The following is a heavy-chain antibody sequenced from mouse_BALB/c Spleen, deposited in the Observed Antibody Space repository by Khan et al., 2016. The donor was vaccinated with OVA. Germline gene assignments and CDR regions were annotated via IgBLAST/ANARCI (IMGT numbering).Heavy chain of an antibody. CDR3: AKAFYAHYYAMDY. D-gene: IGHD2-10*01. J-gene: IGHJ4*01. V-gene: IGHV2-6-5*01. CDR1: GFSLTDYG. Sequence: QVQLKEPGPGLVAPSQSLSITCTVSGFSLTDYGVSWIRQPPGKGLEWLGVIWGDGSTYYNSALKSRLSISKDNSKSQVFLKMSSLQTDDTAMFYCAKAFYAHYYAMDYWGQGTSVTVSS. CDR2: IWGDGST.